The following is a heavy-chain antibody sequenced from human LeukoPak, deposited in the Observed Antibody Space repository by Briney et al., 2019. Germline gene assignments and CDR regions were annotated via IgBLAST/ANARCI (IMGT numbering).Heavy chain of an antibody. CDR3: ARGKSAADY. J-gene: IGHJ4*02. D-gene: IGHD3-3*01. V-gene: IGHV3-7*01. CDR2: IKEDGSEK. Sequence: GGSLRLSCAASGFTFSSHWMNWVRQAPGKGLEWVANIKEDGSEKDYVDSVRGRFTISRDNAKNSLYLQMNTLRAEDTAIYYCARGKSAADYWGQGTLVTVSS. CDR1: GFTFSSHW.